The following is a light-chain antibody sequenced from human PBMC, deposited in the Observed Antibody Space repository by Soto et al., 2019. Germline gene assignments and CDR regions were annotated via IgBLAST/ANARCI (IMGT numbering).Light chain of an antibody. V-gene: IGLV2-14*01. CDR1: SSDVGGSSY. J-gene: IGLJ3*02. CDR2: EVD. Sequence: QSALTQPASVSGSPGQSITITCAGTSSDVGGSSYVSWYQQYPGKAPKLIIYEVDNRPSGVSHRFSGSQSGNTASLTISGLEAADEGDYYCSSYTINSTRVFGGGTQLTVL. CDR3: SSYTINSTRV.